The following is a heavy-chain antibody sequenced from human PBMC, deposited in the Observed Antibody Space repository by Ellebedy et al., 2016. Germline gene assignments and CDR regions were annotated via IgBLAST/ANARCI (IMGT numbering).Heavy chain of an antibody. V-gene: IGHV3-30*03. CDR3: ARGDIVVVAYGMDV. CDR2: ISYDGSNK. CDR1: GFTFSSYG. Sequence: GGSLRLXXAASGFTFSSYGMHWVRQAPGKGLEWVAVISYDGSNKYYADSVKGRFTISRDNSKNTLYLQMNSLRAEDTAVYYCARGDIVVVAYGMDVWGQGTTVTVSS. D-gene: IGHD2-15*01. J-gene: IGHJ6*02.